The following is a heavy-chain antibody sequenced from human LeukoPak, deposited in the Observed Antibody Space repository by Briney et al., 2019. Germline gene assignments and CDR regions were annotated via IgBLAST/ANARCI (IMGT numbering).Heavy chain of an antibody. CDR2: IYYSGST. D-gene: IGHD3-22*01. CDR3: AKSTYYYDTFVNAFDF. CDR1: GGSISSYY. J-gene: IGHJ3*01. V-gene: IGHV4-59*12. Sequence: SETLSLTCTVTGGSISSYYWSWIRQPPGKGLEWIGYIYYSGSTNYNPSLKSRVTISVDTSKNQFSLKLSSVTAADTAVYYCAKSTYYYDTFVNAFDFWGQGTVVTVSS.